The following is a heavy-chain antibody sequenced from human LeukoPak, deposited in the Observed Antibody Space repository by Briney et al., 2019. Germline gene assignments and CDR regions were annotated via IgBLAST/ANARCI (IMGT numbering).Heavy chain of an antibody. CDR3: ARKGLGGELGGSDS. CDR2: TNRRGDIT. V-gene: IGHV3-20*01. J-gene: IGHJ4*02. D-gene: IGHD1-7*01. Sequence: GGSLRLSCAASGFTFSSYWMHWVRQAPGKGLEWVSGTNRRGDITGYADFVKGRFTISRDNAKNSLYLQMNSLRVEDTALYHCARKGLGGELGGSDSWGQGTLVTVSS. CDR1: GFTFSSYW.